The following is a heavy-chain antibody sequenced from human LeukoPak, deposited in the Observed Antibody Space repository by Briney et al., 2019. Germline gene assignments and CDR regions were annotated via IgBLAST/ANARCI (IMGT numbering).Heavy chain of an antibody. Sequence: SQTLSLTCALSGDSVSSNSAAWNWIRQSPSRGLEWLGRTYYRSKWYYDYAVSVKSRITFNPDTSKNQFSLQLNSVTPEDTAVYYCARDSGTHYDSSGYSPHVFDYWGQGTLVTVSS. CDR1: GDSVSSNSAA. CDR3: ARDSGTHYDSSGYSPHVFDY. CDR2: TYYRSKWYY. V-gene: IGHV6-1*01. J-gene: IGHJ4*02. D-gene: IGHD3-22*01.